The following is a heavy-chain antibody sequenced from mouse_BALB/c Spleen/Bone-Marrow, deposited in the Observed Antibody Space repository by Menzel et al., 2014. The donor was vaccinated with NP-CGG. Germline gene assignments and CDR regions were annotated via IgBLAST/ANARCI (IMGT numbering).Heavy chain of an antibody. Sequence: EVKLMESGGGLVKPGGPLKLSCAASGFTFSSYSMSWVRQTPEKRLEWVATISSGGHDTYYPDSVKGRFTISRDNAKNTLYLQMSSLKSEDTAVYYCSKDGGYDYSYYFDYWGQGTTLTVSS. CDR2: ISSGGHDT. CDR1: GFTFSSYS. D-gene: IGHD2-4*01. J-gene: IGHJ2*01. V-gene: IGHV5-6-4*01. CDR3: SKDGGYDYSYYFDY.